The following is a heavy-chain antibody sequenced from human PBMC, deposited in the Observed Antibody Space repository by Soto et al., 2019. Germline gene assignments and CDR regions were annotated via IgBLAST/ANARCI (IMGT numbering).Heavy chain of an antibody. CDR2: ISGYNGKT. CDR3: ARDKMIDDYGLGTYDY. D-gene: IGHD3-10*01. CDR1: GYTFTSFG. J-gene: IGHJ4*02. V-gene: IGHV1-18*04. Sequence: ASVKVSCKTSGYTFTSFGVSWVRQALGQVLEWMGLISGYNGKTKYAQTLQGRVTITADTSTSTVYLELRGLRPDDTAVYFCARDKMIDDYGLGTYDYWGQGTTVTASS.